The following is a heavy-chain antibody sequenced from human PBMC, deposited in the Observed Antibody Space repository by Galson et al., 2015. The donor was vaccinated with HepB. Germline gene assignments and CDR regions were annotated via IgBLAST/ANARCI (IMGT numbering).Heavy chain of an antibody. Sequence: SLRLSCAASGFTFTRYAVNWVRQAPGKGLVWVSVINPDGTTTDYADSVRGRFTISRDNVRNTMFLQMNSLRAEDMGVYYCVRDSGTYPGYYDFWGQGILVTVSS. V-gene: IGHV3-74*01. J-gene: IGHJ4*02. D-gene: IGHD1-26*01. CDR3: VRDSGTYPGYYDF. CDR2: INPDGTTT. CDR1: GFTFTRYA.